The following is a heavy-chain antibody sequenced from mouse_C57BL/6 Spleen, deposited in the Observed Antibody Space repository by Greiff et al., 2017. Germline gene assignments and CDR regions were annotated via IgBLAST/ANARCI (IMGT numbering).Heavy chain of an antibody. CDR3: ARGDYYGSSYRWYFDV. CDR1: GYAFSSSW. Sequence: QVQLKESGPELVKPGASVKISCKASGYAFSSSWMNWVKQRPGKGLEWIGRIYPGDGDTNYNGKFKGKATLTADKSSSTAYMQLSSLTSEDSAVYFCARGDYYGSSYRWYFDVWGTGTTVTVSS. D-gene: IGHD1-1*01. V-gene: IGHV1-82*01. CDR2: IYPGDGDT. J-gene: IGHJ1*03.